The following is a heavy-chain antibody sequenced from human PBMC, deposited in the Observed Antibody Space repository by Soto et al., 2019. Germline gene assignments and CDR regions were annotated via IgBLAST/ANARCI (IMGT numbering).Heavy chain of an antibody. CDR1: GYTFTSYD. D-gene: IGHD6-13*01. J-gene: IGHJ4*02. CDR3: ARVSPIAAAGMYY. V-gene: IGHV1-8*01. Sequence: ASVKASCKASGYTFTSYDMNWVRQATGQGLEWMGWMNPNSGNTGYAQKFQGRVTMTRNTSISTAYMELSSLRSEDTAVYYCARVSPIAAAGMYYWGQGTLVTVSS. CDR2: MNPNSGNT.